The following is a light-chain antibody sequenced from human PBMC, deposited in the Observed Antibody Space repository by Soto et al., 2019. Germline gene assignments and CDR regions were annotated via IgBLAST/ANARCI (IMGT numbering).Light chain of an antibody. V-gene: IGKV3D-20*02. CDR3: QQRSSWPPALS. CDR2: DAS. J-gene: IGKJ4*01. Sequence: EFVLTQSPGTLSLSPGERATLSCRASQTVRNNYLAWYQQKPGQAPRLLIYDASSRATGIPDRFSGGGSGTDFTLTISSLEPEDFAVYYCQQRSSWPPALSFGGGTKVDIK. CDR1: QTVRNNY.